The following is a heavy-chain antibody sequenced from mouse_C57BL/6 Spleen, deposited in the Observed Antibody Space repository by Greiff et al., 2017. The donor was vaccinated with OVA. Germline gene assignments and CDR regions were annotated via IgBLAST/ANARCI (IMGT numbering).Heavy chain of an antibody. CDR2: IYPSDSET. CDR3: ASLKYYGSRFAY. J-gene: IGHJ3*01. CDR1: GYTFTSYW. Sequence: QVQLQQPGAELVRPGSSVQLSCKASGYTFTSYWMDWVKQRPGQGLEWIGNIYPSDSETHYNQKFKDKATLTVDKSSSTAYMQLSSLTSEDAAVYYCASLKYYGSRFAYWGQGTLVTVSA. V-gene: IGHV1-61*01. D-gene: IGHD1-1*01.